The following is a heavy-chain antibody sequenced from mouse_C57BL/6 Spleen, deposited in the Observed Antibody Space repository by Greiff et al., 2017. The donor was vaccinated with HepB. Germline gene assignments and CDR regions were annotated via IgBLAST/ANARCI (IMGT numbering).Heavy chain of an antibody. V-gene: IGHV5-4*01. J-gene: IGHJ4*01. CDR2: ISDGGSYT. CDR1: GFTFSSYA. CDR3: ARANFYAMDY. D-gene: IGHD4-1*01. Sequence: EVHLVESGGGLVKPGGSLKLSCAASGFTFSSYAMSWVRQTPEKRLEWVATISDGGSYTYYPDNVKGRFTISRDNAKNNLYLQMSHLKSEDTAMYYCARANFYAMDYWGQGTSVTVSS.